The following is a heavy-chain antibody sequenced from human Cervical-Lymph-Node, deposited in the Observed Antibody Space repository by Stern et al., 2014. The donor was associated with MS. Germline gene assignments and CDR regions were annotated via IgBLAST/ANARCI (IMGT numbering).Heavy chain of an antibody. CDR3: ARDPQYTSRWHRLDDRLDP. D-gene: IGHD6-13*01. V-gene: IGHV3-74*01. J-gene: IGHJ5*02. Sequence: EVQLVEYGGGVVQPGGSLRLSCVASGLTFSSCWMHWVRQVPGKGLRVVSRINTDGTHTSYADSVRGRFTISRDNAKNTLYLEMSSLRDEDTAVYYCARDPQYTSRWHRLDDRLDPWGQGTLVTVSS. CDR1: GLTFSSCW. CDR2: INTDGTHT.